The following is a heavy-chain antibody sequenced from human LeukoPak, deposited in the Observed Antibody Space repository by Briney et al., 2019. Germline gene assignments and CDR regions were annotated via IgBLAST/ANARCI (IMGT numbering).Heavy chain of an antibody. J-gene: IGHJ4*02. V-gene: IGHV3-23*01. CDR2: ISVSGGST. CDR3: AKELRITMIVVLGRGFDY. D-gene: IGHD3-22*01. Sequence: GGSLRLSCAASGFTFSSYAMSWVRQAPGKGLEWVSAISVSGGSTYYADSVKGRFTISRDNSKNTLYLQMNSLRAEDTAVYYCAKELRITMIVVLGRGFDYWGQGTLVTVSS. CDR1: GFTFSSYA.